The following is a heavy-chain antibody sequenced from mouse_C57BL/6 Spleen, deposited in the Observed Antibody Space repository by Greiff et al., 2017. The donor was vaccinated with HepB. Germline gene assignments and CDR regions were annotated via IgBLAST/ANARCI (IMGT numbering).Heavy chain of an antibody. V-gene: IGHV2-6*01. D-gene: IGHD2-4*01. J-gene: IGHJ3*01. CDR3: ASRGNYDYDGFAY. CDR2: IWGVGST. Sequence: VQGVESGPGLVAPSQSLSITCTVSGFSLTSYGVDWVRQSPGKGLEWLGVIWGVGSTNYNSALKSRLSISKDNSKSQVFLKMNSLQTDDTAMYYCASRGNYDYDGFAYWGQGTLVTVSA. CDR1: GFSLTSYG.